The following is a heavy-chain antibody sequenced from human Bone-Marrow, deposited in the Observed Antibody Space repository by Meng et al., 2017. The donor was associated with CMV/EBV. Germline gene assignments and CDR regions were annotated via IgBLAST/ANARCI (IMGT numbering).Heavy chain of an antibody. V-gene: IGHV1-69*05. D-gene: IGHD6-19*01. CDR2: IIPIFGTA. CDR3: ARTGRSGWSNYDYCFEV. J-gene: IGHJ6*01. CDR1: VGTFSSYA. Sequence: SVKVSRKASVGTFSSYAISRVRQAPGQGLEWMGGIIPIFGTANYAQKFQGRVTITTDESTSTAYMELSSLRSEDTAGYYCARTGRSGWSNYDYCFEVGGNGTKVPSPQ.